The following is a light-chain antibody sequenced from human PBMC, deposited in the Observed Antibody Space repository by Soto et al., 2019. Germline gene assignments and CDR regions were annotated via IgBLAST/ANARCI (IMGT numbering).Light chain of an antibody. V-gene: IGLV2-14*03. Sequence: LTQPASVSGSPGQSITISCTGTSSDIGAYNYVSWYRQHPGKAPQLLIYDVNNRPSGVSHRFSGSKSGNTASLTISGLQSEDEADYFCTSYTVTNTIEVFGHGTKVT. CDR1: SSDIGAYNY. CDR3: TSYTVTNTIEV. J-gene: IGLJ1*01. CDR2: DVN.